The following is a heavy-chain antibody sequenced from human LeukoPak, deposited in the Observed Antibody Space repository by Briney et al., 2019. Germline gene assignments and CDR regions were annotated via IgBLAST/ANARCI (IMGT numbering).Heavy chain of an antibody. CDR3: ARGGCDFWSGLFRN. CDR1: GFTFSSYA. D-gene: IGHD3-3*01. Sequence: PGGSLRLSCAASGFTFSSYAMHWVRQVPGKGLEWVAVISYDGSNKYYADSVKGRFTISRDNSKNTLYLQMNSLRAEDTAVYYCARGGCDFWSGLFRNWGQGTLVTVSS. J-gene: IGHJ4*02. V-gene: IGHV3-30-3*01. CDR2: ISYDGSNK.